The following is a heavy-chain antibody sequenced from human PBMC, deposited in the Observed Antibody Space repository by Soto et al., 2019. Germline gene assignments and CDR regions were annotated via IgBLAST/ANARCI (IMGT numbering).Heavy chain of an antibody. CDR1: GFTFSDYY. J-gene: IGHJ4*02. CDR2: ISSSGSII. V-gene: IGHV3-11*01. Sequence: GGSLRLSCAASGFTFSDYYMSWIRQAPGKGLEWVSYISSSGSIIYYADSVKGRFTISRDNAKNSLYLQMNSLRAEDTAVYYCVRSYCSGGRCYENYWGQGILVTVSS. CDR3: VRSYCSGGRCYENY. D-gene: IGHD2-15*01.